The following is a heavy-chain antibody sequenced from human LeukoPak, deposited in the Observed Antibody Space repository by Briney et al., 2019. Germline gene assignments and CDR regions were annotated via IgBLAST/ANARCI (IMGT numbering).Heavy chain of an antibody. J-gene: IGHJ5*02. D-gene: IGHD3-22*01. CDR2: IYTSGST. CDR3: ARDGGDYYYDSSGYT. V-gene: IGHV4-61*02. Sequence: PSETLSLTCTVSGGSISSGSYYWSWLRQPAGKGLEWIGRIYTSGSTNYNPSLKSRVTISVDTSKNQFSLKLSSVTAADTAVYYCARDGGDYYYDSSGYTWGQGTLVTVSS. CDR1: GGSISSGSYY.